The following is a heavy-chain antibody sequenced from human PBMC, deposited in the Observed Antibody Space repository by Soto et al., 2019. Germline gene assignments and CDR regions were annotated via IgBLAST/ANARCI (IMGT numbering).Heavy chain of an antibody. CDR3: EXGGLGYFHHGICYQDADY. Sequence: GGSLRLSCTASGFTFGDYAMSWVRQAPGKGLEWVGFIRSKAYGGTTEYAASVKGRFTISRDDSKSIAYLQMNSLKTEDTAVYXGEXGGLGYFHHGICYQDADYWGLGTLVTVPQ. D-gene: IGHD2-8*01. V-gene: IGHV3-49*04. J-gene: IGHJ4*02. CDR2: IRSKAYGGTT. CDR1: GFTFGDYA.